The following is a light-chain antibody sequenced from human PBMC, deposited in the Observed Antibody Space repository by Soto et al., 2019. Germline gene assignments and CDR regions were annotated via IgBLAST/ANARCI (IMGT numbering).Light chain of an antibody. J-gene: IGLJ3*02. CDR2: STN. V-gene: IGLV8-61*01. CDR3: VLYVGSAWV. Sequence: QTVVTQEPSVSVSPGGTVTLTCGLRSRPVSACYRSAWYQQTPGQPPRTLIYSTNTRSSGVPDRFSGSILGSKAALTITGAQADDESDYYCVLYVGSAWVFGGGTKLTVL. CDR1: SRPVSACYR.